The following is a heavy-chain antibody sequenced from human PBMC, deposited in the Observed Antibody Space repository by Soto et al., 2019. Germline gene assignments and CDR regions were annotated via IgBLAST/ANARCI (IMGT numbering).Heavy chain of an antibody. D-gene: IGHD3-3*01. CDR1: GGTFRSDV. V-gene: IGHV1-69*01. Sequence: AAVKVAGKAAGGTFRSDVIGGVRQASGKGREWMGGIIPIFGTANYAQKFQGRVTITADESTSTAYMELSSLRSEDQAVYFCARGIPIFGVVPSPSCPGTEVRGEGPTVPVS. CDR3: ARGIPIFGVVPSPSCPGTEV. CDR2: IIPIFGTA. J-gene: IGHJ6*02.